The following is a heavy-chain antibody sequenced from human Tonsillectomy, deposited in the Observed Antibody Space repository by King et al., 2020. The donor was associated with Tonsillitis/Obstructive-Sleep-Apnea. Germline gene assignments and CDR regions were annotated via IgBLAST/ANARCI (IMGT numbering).Heavy chain of an antibody. CDR3: ARTRHLLSPFDY. CDR1: GYTFTSYS. D-gene: IGHD2-2*01. V-gene: IGHV1-46*01. Sequence: QVQLVESGAEVKKPGASVKVSCTASGYTFTSYSMHWVRQAPGQGLEWMGIINPSGGSTSYAQKFQGRVTMTRDTSPSTVYMELSSLRSEDTAVYYCARTRHLLSPFDYWGQGTLVTVSS. J-gene: IGHJ4*02. CDR2: INPSGGST.